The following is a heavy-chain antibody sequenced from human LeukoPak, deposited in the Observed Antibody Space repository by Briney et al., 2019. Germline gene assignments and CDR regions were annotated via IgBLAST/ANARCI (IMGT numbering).Heavy chain of an antibody. CDR2: IYYSGST. V-gene: IGHV4-31*03. J-gene: IGHJ6*02. Sequence: SQTLSLTCTVSGGSISSGGYYWSWIRQHPGKGLEWIGYIYYSGSTYYNPSLKSRVTISVGTSKNQFSLKLSSVTAADTAVYYCARGTAKVRYYYGMDVWGQGTTVTVSS. D-gene: IGHD5-18*01. CDR3: ARGTAKVRYYYGMDV. CDR1: GGSISSGGYY.